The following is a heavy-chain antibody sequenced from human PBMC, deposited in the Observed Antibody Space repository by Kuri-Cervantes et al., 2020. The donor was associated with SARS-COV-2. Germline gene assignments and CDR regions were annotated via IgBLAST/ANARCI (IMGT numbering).Heavy chain of an antibody. CDR3: ARQSVAVEYSSSSGAFDI. J-gene: IGHJ3*02. V-gene: IGHV4-38-2*02. Sequence: AESLSLTCIVPMLATNSGYYWGWIRQPPGKGLEWIGSIYHSGSTYYNPSLKSRVTISVDTSKNQFSLKLSSVTAADTAVYYCARQSVAVEYSSSSGAFDIWGQGTLVTVSS. CDR1: MLATNSGYY. CDR2: IYHSGST. D-gene: IGHD6-6*01.